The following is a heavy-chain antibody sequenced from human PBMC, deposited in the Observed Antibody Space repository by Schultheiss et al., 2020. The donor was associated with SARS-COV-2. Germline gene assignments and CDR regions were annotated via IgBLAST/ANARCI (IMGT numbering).Heavy chain of an antibody. CDR3: ARDWTTVYYYYYGMDV. CDR1: GFTFSSYS. V-gene: IGHV3-21*01. Sequence: GESLKISCAASGFTFSSYSMNWVRQAPGKGLEWVSSISSSSSYIYYADSVKGRFTISRDNAKNSLYLQMNSLRAEDTAVHYCARDWTTVYYYYYGMDVWGQGTTVTVSS. J-gene: IGHJ6*02. CDR2: ISSSSSYI. D-gene: IGHD4-17*01.